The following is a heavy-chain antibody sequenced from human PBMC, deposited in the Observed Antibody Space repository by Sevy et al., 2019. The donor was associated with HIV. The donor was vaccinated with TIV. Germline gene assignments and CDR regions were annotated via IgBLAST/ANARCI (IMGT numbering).Heavy chain of an antibody. CDR1: GDTFTNNY. J-gene: IGHJ4*02. V-gene: IGHV1-46*01. CDR3: VRADPAKHFDS. Sequence: ASVKVSCKASGDTFTNNYMHWVRQAPGQGLEWMGIIDPSGGNASYAQKFQGRVSMARDTSTSTIYMDLSSLRSDDTAVYYCVRADPAKHFDSWGQGTPVTVSS. CDR2: IDPSGGNA.